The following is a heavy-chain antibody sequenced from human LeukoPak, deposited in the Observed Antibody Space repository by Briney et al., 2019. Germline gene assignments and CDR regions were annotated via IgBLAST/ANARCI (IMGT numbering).Heavy chain of an antibody. Sequence: GASVKVSCKASGYTFTSYGITWVRQAPGQGLEWMGGIIPIFGTANYAQKFQGRVTITTDESTSTAYMELSSLRSEDTAVYYCARGQHSYCGGDCSTYYFDYWGQGTLVTVSS. J-gene: IGHJ4*02. V-gene: IGHV1-69*05. CDR2: IIPIFGTA. CDR1: GYTFTSYG. D-gene: IGHD2-21*02. CDR3: ARGQHSYCGGDCSTYYFDY.